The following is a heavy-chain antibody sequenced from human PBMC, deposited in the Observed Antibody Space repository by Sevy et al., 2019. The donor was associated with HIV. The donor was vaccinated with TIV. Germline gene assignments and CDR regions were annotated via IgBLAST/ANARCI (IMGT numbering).Heavy chain of an antibody. Sequence: GGSLRLSCAASGFTFSNYGIHWVRQAPGKGLEWLAFISFDGSDKYYADSVKGRFTISREDSKNTLYLHLNSLRVEDTVVHYCAKTRYHYHISGFFGGTFVPDYWGHGTLVTVSS. D-gene: IGHD3-22*01. CDR2: ISFDGSDK. J-gene: IGHJ4*01. CDR3: AKTRYHYHISGFFGGTFVPDY. V-gene: IGHV3-30*18. CDR1: GFTFSNYG.